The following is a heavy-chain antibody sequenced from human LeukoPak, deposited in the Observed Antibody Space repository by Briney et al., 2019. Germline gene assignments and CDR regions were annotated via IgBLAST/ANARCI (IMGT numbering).Heavy chain of an antibody. J-gene: IGHJ6*03. Sequence: SETLSLTCAVYGGSFSGYYWSWIRQPPGKGLEWIGEINHSGSTNCNPSLKSRVTISVDTSKNQFSLKLSSVTAADTAVYYCARGERYGSGSKKRGYYYYYMDVWGKGTTVTVSS. CDR3: ARGERYGSGSKKRGYYYYYMDV. CDR2: INHSGST. CDR1: GGSFSGYY. D-gene: IGHD3-10*01. V-gene: IGHV4-34*01.